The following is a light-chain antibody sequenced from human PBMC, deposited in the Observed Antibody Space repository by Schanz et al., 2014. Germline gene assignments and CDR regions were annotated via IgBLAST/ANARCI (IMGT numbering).Light chain of an antibody. CDR2: GAS. Sequence: EIVMTQSPATLSVSPGERATLSCRASQSVSSNLAWYQQKPGQAPRLLIYGASIRATGIPDRFSGSGSGTDFTLTISRLEPEDFAVYYCQQFGNSLWTFGQGTKVEMK. CDR3: QQFGNSLWT. V-gene: IGKV3-20*01. J-gene: IGKJ1*01. CDR1: QSVSSN.